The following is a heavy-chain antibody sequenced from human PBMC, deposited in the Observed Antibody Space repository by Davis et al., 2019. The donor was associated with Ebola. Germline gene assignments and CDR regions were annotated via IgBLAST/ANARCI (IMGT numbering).Heavy chain of an antibody. CDR2: ISTSPSIT. V-gene: IGHV3-48*02. J-gene: IGHJ4*02. CDR1: GFTVSSNY. Sequence: GESLKISCAASGFTVSSNYMNWVRQAPGKGLEYVSYISTSPSITYYADSVEGRFTISRDNAKNSLHLQMNSLRDEDTALYYCVRDYRYSFDYWGQGTPVTVSS. CDR3: VRDYRYSFDY. D-gene: IGHD5-18*01.